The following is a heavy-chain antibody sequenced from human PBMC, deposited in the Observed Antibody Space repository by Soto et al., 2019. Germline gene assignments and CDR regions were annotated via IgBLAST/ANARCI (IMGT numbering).Heavy chain of an antibody. D-gene: IGHD3-22*01. J-gene: IGHJ4*02. Sequence: EVQLVESGGGLVQPGGSLRLSCAASGFTFSSYSMNWVRQAPGKGLEWVSYISSSSSTIYYADSVKGRFTISRDNAKNSLYLQMNSLGAEDTAVYYCARVKYYYDSSGYYFDYWGQGTLVTVSS. V-gene: IGHV3-48*01. CDR3: ARVKYYYDSSGYYFDY. CDR2: ISSSSSTI. CDR1: GFTFSSYS.